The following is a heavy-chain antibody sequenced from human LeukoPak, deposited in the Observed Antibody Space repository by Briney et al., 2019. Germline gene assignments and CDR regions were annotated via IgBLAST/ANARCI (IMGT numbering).Heavy chain of an antibody. Sequence: GGSLRLSCAASGFTFSTYGIHWVRQVPGKGLEWVAIIWSDGSKKYYADSVKGRFTISRDNSKNTLSPQMNSLRAEDTAVYYCTRAWYSGSFYGMDVWGQGTTVTVSS. CDR1: GFTFSTYG. V-gene: IGHV3-33*01. CDR2: IWSDGSKK. D-gene: IGHD1-26*01. J-gene: IGHJ6*02. CDR3: TRAWYSGSFYGMDV.